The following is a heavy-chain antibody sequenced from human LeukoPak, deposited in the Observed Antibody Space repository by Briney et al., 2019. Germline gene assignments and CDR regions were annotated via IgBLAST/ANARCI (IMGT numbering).Heavy chain of an antibody. CDR1: GFTFRSYW. CDR2: IKQDGSET. V-gene: IGHV3-7*01. Sequence: GGSLRLSCAASGFTFRSYWMTWVRQYPGKGLEWVANIKQDGSETYYADSVKGRFTIPRDNAKRSLYLQMNSLRAEDTAVYYCARDGELGSPADAFDIWGQGTMVTVSS. J-gene: IGHJ3*02. D-gene: IGHD1-26*01. CDR3: ARDGELGSPADAFDI.